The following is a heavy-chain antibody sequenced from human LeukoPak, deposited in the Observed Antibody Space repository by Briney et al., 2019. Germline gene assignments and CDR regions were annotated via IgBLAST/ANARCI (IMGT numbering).Heavy chain of an antibody. CDR1: GGSISSSTYF. D-gene: IGHD3-10*01. V-gene: IGHV4-39*02. CDR2: IYYSGST. Sequence: SETLSLTCTVSGGSISSSTYFWGWIRQPPGKGLEWIGSIYYSGSTYYNPSLKSRVTISVDTSKNHFSLKLSSVTAADTAVYYCARVNYGSATKEDYWGQGTLVTVSS. J-gene: IGHJ4*02. CDR3: ARVNYGSATKEDY.